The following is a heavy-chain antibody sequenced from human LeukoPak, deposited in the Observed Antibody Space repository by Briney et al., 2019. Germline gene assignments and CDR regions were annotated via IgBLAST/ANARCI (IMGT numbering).Heavy chain of an antibody. CDR3: AKCSGSYVGFDY. J-gene: IGHJ4*02. D-gene: IGHD1-26*01. Sequence: GGSLRLSCAASGFTVSSNYMSWVRQAPGKGLEWVSLLYSGGTTYYADSVKGRFTISRDNAKNTLYLQVNSLRAEDTAVYYCAKCSGSYVGFDYWGQGTLVTVSS. CDR2: LYSGGTT. CDR1: GFTVSSNY. V-gene: IGHV3-66*02.